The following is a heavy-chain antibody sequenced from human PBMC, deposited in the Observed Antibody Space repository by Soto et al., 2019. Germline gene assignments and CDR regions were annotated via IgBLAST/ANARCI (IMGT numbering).Heavy chain of an antibody. Sequence: QVQLQESGPGLVKPSGTLSLTCAVSGGSISSSNWWSWVRQPPGKGLEWIGEIYHSGSTNYNPSLMSRVTISVDKSKNQFSLKLSSVTAADTAVYYCARGDYDSSGYSLDYWGQGTLVTVSS. J-gene: IGHJ4*02. V-gene: IGHV4-4*02. CDR1: GGSISSSNW. CDR2: IYHSGST. D-gene: IGHD3-22*01. CDR3: ARGDYDSSGYSLDY.